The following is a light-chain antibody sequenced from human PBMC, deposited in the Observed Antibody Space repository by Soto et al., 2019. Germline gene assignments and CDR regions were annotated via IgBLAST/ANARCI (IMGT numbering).Light chain of an antibody. CDR2: AAS. CDR3: QQSFVTPRT. V-gene: IGKV1-39*01. Sequence: IRMTPSPSSFSASTGDRVTITCRASQSISSYLNWYQQKPGKAPKLLIYAASSLQSGVPSRFSGSGSGTDFTPTISSLQPEDFATYYCQQSFVTPRTFGQGTKVDIK. J-gene: IGKJ1*01. CDR1: QSISSY.